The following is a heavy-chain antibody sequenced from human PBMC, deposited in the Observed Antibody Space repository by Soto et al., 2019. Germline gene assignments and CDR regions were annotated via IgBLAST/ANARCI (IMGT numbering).Heavy chain of an antibody. CDR1: GGSISSGDYY. D-gene: IGHD6-13*01. CDR3: ARDRTGYSSSWARDNWFDP. Sequence: PSETLSLTCTVSGGSISSGDYYWSWIRQPPGKGLEWIGYIYYSGSTYYNPSLKSRVTISVDTSKNQFSLKLSSVTAADTAVYYCARDRTGYSSSWARDNWFDPWGQGTLVTVSS. J-gene: IGHJ5*02. CDR2: IYYSGST. V-gene: IGHV4-30-4*01.